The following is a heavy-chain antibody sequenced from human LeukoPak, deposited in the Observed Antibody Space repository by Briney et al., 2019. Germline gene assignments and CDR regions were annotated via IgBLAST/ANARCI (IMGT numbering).Heavy chain of an antibody. D-gene: IGHD6-13*01. J-gene: IGHJ3*02. CDR1: GFTFSNAW. V-gene: IGHV3-15*07. CDR2: IKSKTDGGTT. Sequence: GGSLRLSCAASGFTFSNAWMNWVRQAPGKGLEWVGRIKSKTDGGTTDYAAPVKGRFTISRDDSKNTLYLQMNSLKTEDTAVYYCTTQFGRGSSWTHDAFDIWGQGTMVTVSS. CDR3: TTQFGRGSSWTHDAFDI.